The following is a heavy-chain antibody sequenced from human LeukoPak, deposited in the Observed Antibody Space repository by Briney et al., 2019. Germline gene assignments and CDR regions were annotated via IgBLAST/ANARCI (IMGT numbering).Heavy chain of an antibody. CDR2: ISGSGGST. CDR3: AKDSSSSNDYYYGMDV. D-gene: IGHD6-13*01. V-gene: IGHV3-23*01. J-gene: IGHJ6*02. CDR1: GFTFSSYA. Sequence: GGSLRLSCAASGFTFSSYAMSWVRQAPGKGLEWVSAISGSGGSTYYADSVKGRFTISRDNSKSTLYLQMNSLRAEDTAVYYCAKDSSSSNDYYYGMDVWGQGTMVTVSS.